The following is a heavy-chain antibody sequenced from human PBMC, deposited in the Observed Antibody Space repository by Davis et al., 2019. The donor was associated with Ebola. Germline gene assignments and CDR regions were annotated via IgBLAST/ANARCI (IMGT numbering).Heavy chain of an antibody. CDR2: INGDGSIT. Sequence: GESLKISCAASGFVFRNYVMSWVRRAPGKGLVWVSRINGDGSITGYADSVKGRFTSSRDNAKNTLYLQMNSLRAEDTAVYYCTRDFDWDGGYWGQGTLVTVSP. J-gene: IGHJ4*02. V-gene: IGHV3-74*01. CDR1: GFVFRNYV. D-gene: IGHD3-16*01. CDR3: TRDFDWDGGY.